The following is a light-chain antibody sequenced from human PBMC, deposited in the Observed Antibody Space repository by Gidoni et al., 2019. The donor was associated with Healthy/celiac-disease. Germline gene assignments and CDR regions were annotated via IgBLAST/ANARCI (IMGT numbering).Light chain of an antibody. J-gene: IGKJ4*01. Sequence: IVLTHSPGTLSLSPGERTTLSCRASQSVSSSYLAWYQQKPGQAPRLLIYGASSRATGIPDRFSGSGSGTDFTLTISRLEPEDFAVYYCQQYGSSPVTFXGXTKVEIK. CDR2: GAS. CDR3: QQYGSSPVT. CDR1: QSVSSSY. V-gene: IGKV3-20*01.